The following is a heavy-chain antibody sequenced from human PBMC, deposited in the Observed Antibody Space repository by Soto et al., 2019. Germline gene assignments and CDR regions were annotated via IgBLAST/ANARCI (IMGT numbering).Heavy chain of an antibody. CDR2: ISSSSSYI. CDR1: GFTFSSYS. Sequence: EVQLVESGGGLVKPGGSLRLSCAASGFTFSSYSMNWVRQAPGKGLEWVSSISSSSSYIYYADSVKGRFTISRDNAKNSLYLQMNSLRAEDTAVYYCARGIAAAGSRFDPWGQGTLVTVS. J-gene: IGHJ5*02. CDR3: ARGIAAAGSRFDP. V-gene: IGHV3-21*01. D-gene: IGHD6-13*01.